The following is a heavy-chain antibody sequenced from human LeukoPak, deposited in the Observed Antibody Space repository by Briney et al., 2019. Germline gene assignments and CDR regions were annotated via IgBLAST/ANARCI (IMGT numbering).Heavy chain of an antibody. CDR3: AKGPAEYSLNWYFDL. V-gene: IGHV3-23*01. CDR1: GYTFSSYA. D-gene: IGHD6-6*01. Sequence: GGSLRLSCAASGYTFSSYAMSWVRQAPGKGLEWVSAISGSGGSTYYADSVKGRFTISRDNSKNTLYLQMNSLRAEDTAVYYCAKGPAEYSLNWYFDLWGRGTLVTVSS. CDR2: ISGSGGST. J-gene: IGHJ2*01.